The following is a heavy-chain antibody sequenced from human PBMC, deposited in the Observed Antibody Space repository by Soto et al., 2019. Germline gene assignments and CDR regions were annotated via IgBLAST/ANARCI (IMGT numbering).Heavy chain of an antibody. CDR1: GYTFTSYA. D-gene: IGHD2-21*01. J-gene: IGHJ4*02. CDR3: ASPSPQRGSEFLFDY. V-gene: IGHV1-3*01. CDR2: INAGNGNT. Sequence: ASVKVSCKASGYTFTSYAMHWVRQAPGQRLEWMGWINAGNGNTKYSQKFQGRVAITTDTSASTAYMELSSLRSEDTAVYYCASPSPQRGSEFLFDYWGQGTLVTVSS.